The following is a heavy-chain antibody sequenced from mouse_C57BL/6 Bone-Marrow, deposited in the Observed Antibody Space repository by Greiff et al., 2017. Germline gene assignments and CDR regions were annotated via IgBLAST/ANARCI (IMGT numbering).Heavy chain of an antibody. D-gene: IGHD3-1*01. CDR3: AARRTNWFAY. V-gene: IGHV1-82*01. CDR2: IYPGDGDT. CDR1: GYAFSSSW. Sequence: VQLQQSGPELVKPGASVKISCKASGYAFSSSWMNWVKQRPGKGLEWIGRIYPGDGDTNYNGKFKGKATLTADKSSSTAYMQLSSLTSEDSAVYCCAARRTNWFAYWGQGTLVTVSA. J-gene: IGHJ3*01.